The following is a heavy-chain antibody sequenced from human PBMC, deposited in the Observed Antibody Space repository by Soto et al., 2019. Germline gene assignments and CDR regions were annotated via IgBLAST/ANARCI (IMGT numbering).Heavy chain of an antibody. J-gene: IGHJ2*01. CDR3: AKDRPGSSGWNWYFDL. D-gene: IGHD6-19*01. CDR2: ISGGGIST. Sequence: PGGSLRLSCAGSGFTFSDYYMSWIRQAPGKGLEWVSAISGGGISTFYADSVKGRFTVSRDNSKNTLYLQMNSLRPEDTAVYYCAKDRPGSSGWNWYFDLWGRGTLVIVSS. CDR1: GFTFSDYY. V-gene: IGHV3-23*01.